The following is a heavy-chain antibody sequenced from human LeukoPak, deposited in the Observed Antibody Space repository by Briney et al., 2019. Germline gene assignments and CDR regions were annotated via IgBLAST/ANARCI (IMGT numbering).Heavy chain of an antibody. D-gene: IGHD2-2*01. V-gene: IGHV3-74*01. CDR1: GNYW. CDR3: VSFYETY. CDR2: INGDGSWT. Sequence: QPGGSLRLSCAASGNYWMHWVRQAPGKGLVWVSHINGDGSWTTHADSVKGRFTISKDNAKNTVYLQMNNLRAEDTAVYYCVSFYETYWGRGTLVTVSS. J-gene: IGHJ4*02.